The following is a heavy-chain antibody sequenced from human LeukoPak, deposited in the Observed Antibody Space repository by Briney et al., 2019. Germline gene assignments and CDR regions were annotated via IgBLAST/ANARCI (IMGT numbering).Heavy chain of an antibody. CDR1: GGSISSYY. D-gene: IGHD2/OR15-2a*01. Sequence: SETLSLTCTVSGGSISSYYWSWIRQPPGKGLEWIGYIYYSGSTNCNPSLKSRVTISVDTSKNQFSLKLSSVTAADTAVYYCARDAFRAFDIWGQGTMVTVSS. CDR3: ARDAFRAFDI. CDR2: IYYSGST. J-gene: IGHJ3*02. V-gene: IGHV4-59*01.